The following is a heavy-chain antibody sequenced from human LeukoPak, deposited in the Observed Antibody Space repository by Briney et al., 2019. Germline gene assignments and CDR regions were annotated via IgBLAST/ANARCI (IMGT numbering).Heavy chain of an antibody. CDR2: IRPDGDRT. Sequence: GGSLRLSCAASGFTFSTYAITWVRQGPGKGLEWVSAIRPDGDRTYYANSVRGRFTISRDNSKDTVYLQINGLRVEDTAVHYCAREQSGTRGWYTVDYWGQGTLVTVSS. CDR1: GFTFSTYA. J-gene: IGHJ4*02. CDR3: AREQSGTRGWYTVDY. D-gene: IGHD6-19*01. V-gene: IGHV3-23*01.